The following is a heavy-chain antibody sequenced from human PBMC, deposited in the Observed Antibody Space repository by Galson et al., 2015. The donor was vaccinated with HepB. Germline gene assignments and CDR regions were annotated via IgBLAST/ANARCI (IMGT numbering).Heavy chain of an antibody. D-gene: IGHD4-17*01. Sequence: SLRLSCAASGFTFSNYWMNWARQAPGKGLEWVANIKQDGSEKHYVESVEGRFTISRDNAKNSVDLQMSSLRAEDTAVYYRARASYGDWGSDAFDIWGQGTMVTVSS. CDR3: ARASYGDWGSDAFDI. CDR2: IKQDGSEK. V-gene: IGHV3-7*01. CDR1: GFTFSNYW. J-gene: IGHJ3*02.